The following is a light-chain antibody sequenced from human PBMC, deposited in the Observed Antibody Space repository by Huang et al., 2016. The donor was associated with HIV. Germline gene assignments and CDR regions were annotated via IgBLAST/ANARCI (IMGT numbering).Light chain of an antibody. CDR2: GAS. V-gene: IGKV3-15*01. CDR3: QQYNNWPLT. Sequence: EIVMTQSPATLSVSPGERATLSCRASQSVSSNLAWYQQKPGQAPRHLIYGASTRATGSPARFSGSGYGTEFTLTISSLQSEDFAVYYCQQYNNWPLTFGQGTKVEIK. CDR1: QSVSSN. J-gene: IGKJ1*01.